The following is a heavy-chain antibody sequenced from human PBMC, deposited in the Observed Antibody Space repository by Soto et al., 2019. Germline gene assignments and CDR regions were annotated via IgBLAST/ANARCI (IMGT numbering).Heavy chain of an antibody. Sequence: QLQLQESGPRLVKPSETLSLTCSVSGGSISSSSYSWGWIRQPPGKGLEWIGTIYYSGSTHYNPSLEGRVPISDATPDHQLSLRLSSVTAADTAVYYCGRQPGHCGSTTCFGYYSVDVWGQGTTVTVS. V-gene: IGHV4-39*01. CDR1: GGSISSSSYS. CDR3: GRQPGHCGSTTCFGYYSVDV. CDR2: IYYSGST. D-gene: IGHD2-2*01. J-gene: IGHJ6*02.